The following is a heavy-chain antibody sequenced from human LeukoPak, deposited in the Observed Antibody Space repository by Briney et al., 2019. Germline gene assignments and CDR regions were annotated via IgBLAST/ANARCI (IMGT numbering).Heavy chain of an antibody. D-gene: IGHD3-10*01. V-gene: IGHV3-48*01. J-gene: IGHJ4*02. Sequence: GVSLRLSCAASGVSFSSYNMNWVRQAPGKGLEWLSYMSARSGTRYYADSVEGRFTISRDNAKNSLYLQMNSLRAEDTAVYYCVRAYGSGSYGYGYWGQGTLVTVSS. CDR1: GVSFSSYN. CDR3: VRAYGSGSYGYGY. CDR2: MSARSGTR.